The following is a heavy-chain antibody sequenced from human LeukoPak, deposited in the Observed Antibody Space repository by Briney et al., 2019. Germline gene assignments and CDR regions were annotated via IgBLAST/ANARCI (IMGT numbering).Heavy chain of an antibody. Sequence: ASVKVSCKASGYTFTSYGISWVRQAPGQGLEWMGWISAYNGNTNYAQKLQGRVTMTTDTSTSTAYMELRSLRSDVTAVYYCARGIVVVPAEPGDYFDYWGQGTLVAVSS. CDR3: ARGIVVVPAEPGDYFDY. D-gene: IGHD2-2*01. CDR2: ISAYNGNT. V-gene: IGHV1-18*04. CDR1: GYTFTSYG. J-gene: IGHJ4*02.